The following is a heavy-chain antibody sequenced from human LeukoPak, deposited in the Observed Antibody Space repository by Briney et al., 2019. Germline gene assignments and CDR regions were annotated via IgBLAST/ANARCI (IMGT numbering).Heavy chain of an antibody. Sequence: GRSLRLSCAASGFTFSSYGMHWVRQAPGKGLEWVAVISYYGGDKYYADSVKGRFTIPRDSSKNTVYLKMKSLRAQYRAVYYCAKDGDSSGYSPDYWGQGTLVTVSS. D-gene: IGHD3-22*01. J-gene: IGHJ4*02. CDR2: ISYYGGDK. V-gene: IGHV3-30*18. CDR3: AKDGDSSGYSPDY. CDR1: GFTFSSYG.